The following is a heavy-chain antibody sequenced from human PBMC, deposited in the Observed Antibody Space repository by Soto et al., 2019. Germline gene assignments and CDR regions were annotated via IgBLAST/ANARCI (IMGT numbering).Heavy chain of an antibody. CDR2: INPSGGST. V-gene: IGHV1-46*01. J-gene: IGHJ4*02. D-gene: IGHD4-17*01. CDR3: ARDLLSNGDYFDY. Sequence: ASLKVYCKASGYTFTSYYMHWVRQAPGQGLEWMGIINPSGGSTSYAQKFQGRVTMTRDTSTSTVYMELSSLRSEDTAVYYCARDLLSNGDYFDYWGQGTLVTVSS. CDR1: GYTFTSYY.